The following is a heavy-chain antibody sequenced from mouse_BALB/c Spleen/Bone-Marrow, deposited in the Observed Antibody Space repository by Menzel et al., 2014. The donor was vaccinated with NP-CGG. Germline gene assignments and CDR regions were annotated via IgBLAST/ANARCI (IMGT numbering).Heavy chain of an antibody. Sequence: QVQLKESGAELVGPGASVKLSCKASGYTFTSYWINWVKQRPGQGLEWIGNIYPSDSYTNYNQKFKDKATLTVDKPSSTAYMQLSSPTSEDSAVYYCTRSGTLGAMDYWGQGTSVTVSS. J-gene: IGHJ4*01. CDR2: IYPSDSYT. CDR3: TRSGTLGAMDY. V-gene: IGHV1-69*02. D-gene: IGHD4-1*01. CDR1: GYTFTSYW.